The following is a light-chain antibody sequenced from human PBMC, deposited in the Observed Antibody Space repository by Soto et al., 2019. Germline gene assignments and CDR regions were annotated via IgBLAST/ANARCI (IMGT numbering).Light chain of an antibody. CDR1: QSVSSN. Sequence: ERVKMQFLATSSVSTGERATLSCRASQSVSSNLAWYQQKPGQAPRLLIYGASTRATGIPARFSGSGSGTEFTLTISSLQSEDFAVYYCQQYNNWPQTFGQGTKVDIK. V-gene: IGKV3-15*01. CDR2: GAS. J-gene: IGKJ1*01. CDR3: QQYNNWPQT.